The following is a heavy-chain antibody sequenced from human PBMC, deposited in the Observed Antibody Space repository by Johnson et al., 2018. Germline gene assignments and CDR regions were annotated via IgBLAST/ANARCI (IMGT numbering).Heavy chain of an antibody. CDR1: GFTFSSYA. CDR2: ISYDGSKK. D-gene: IGHD2-15*01. V-gene: IGHV3-30-3*01. J-gene: IGHJ3*02. Sequence: QVQLVESGGGVVQPGRSLRLSCAASGFTFSSYAMHWVRQAPGKGLEWVAVISYDGSKKYYADSVKGRFTISRDNSKNTLDLQMNSLGAEDTAVYYCARDWVVVAATDAFDIWGQGTMVTVSS. CDR3: ARDWVVVAATDAFDI.